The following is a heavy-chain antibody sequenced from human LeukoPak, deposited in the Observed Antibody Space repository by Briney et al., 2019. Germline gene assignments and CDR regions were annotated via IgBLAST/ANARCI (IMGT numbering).Heavy chain of an antibody. D-gene: IGHD5-18*01. CDR2: IYSGGST. J-gene: IGHJ4*02. CDR3: ARGDKYSYGLDLYFDY. CDR1: GFTFSSYS. V-gene: IGHV3-53*01. Sequence: GGSLRLSCAASGFTFSSYSMNWVRQAPGKGLEWVSVIYSGGSTYYADSVKGRFTISRDNSKNTLYLQMNSLRAEDTAVYYCARGDKYSYGLDLYFDYWGQGTLVTVSS.